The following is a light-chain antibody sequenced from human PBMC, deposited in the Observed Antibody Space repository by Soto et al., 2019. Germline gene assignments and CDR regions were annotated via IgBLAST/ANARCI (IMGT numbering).Light chain of an antibody. CDR1: SSNIGTNT. V-gene: IGLV1-44*01. CDR3: AAWDDSLDGFYV. J-gene: IGLJ1*01. Sequence: CALTQPPSASGTAGQGVTISCSGSSSNIGTNTVNWYLQLPGTAPKLLMYNNNQRPSGVPERFSGSKSGTSASLAIGGLQSEDEADYYCAAWDDSLDGFYVFGSGTKVTVL. CDR2: NNN.